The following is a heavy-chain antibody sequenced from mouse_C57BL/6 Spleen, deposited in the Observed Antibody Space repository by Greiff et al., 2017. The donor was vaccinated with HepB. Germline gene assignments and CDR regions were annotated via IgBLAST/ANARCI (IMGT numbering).Heavy chain of an antibody. V-gene: IGHV5-4*01. J-gene: IGHJ4*01. CDR2: ISDGGSYT. CDR1: GFTFSSYA. D-gene: IGHD1-2*01. Sequence: EVQRVESGGGLVKPGGSLKLSCAASGFTFSSYAMSWVRQTPEKRLEWVATISDGGSYTYYPDNVKGRFTISRDNAKNNLYLQMSHLKSEDTAMYYCARDGYPRAMDYWGQGTSVTVSS. CDR3: ARDGYPRAMDY.